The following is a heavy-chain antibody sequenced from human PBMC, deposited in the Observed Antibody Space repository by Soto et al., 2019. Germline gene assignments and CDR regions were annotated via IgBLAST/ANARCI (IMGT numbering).Heavy chain of an antibody. Sequence: QVQLQESGPGLVKPSQTLSLTCTVSGGSISSGGYYWSWIRQHPGKGLEWIGYIYYSGSTYYNPSVKSPVTISVATSKNQFPLKLSSVTAADTAVYYCARDSGEYDILPGYSPNWFDPGGQGTLVTVSS. V-gene: IGHV4-31*01. D-gene: IGHD3-9*01. CDR2: IYYSGST. CDR1: GGSISSGGYY. J-gene: IGHJ5*02. CDR3: ARDSGEYDILPGYSPNWFDP.